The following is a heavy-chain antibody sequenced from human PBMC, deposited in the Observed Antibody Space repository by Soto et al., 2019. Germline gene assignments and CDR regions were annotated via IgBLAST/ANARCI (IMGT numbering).Heavy chain of an antibody. CDR2: INPNIGGT. CDR3: ARDSGYDFWRGWGQLYYYYYGMDV. V-gene: IGHV1-2*02. CDR1: GYTFTGYY. D-gene: IGHD3-3*01. J-gene: IGHJ6*02. Sequence: QVQLVQSGAEVKKPGASVKVSCKASGYTFTGYYMHWVRQAPGQGLEWMGWINPNIGGTNYAQKFQGRVTMTRDTFISTAYMELSRVRSDDTAVYYCARDSGYDFWRGWGQLYYYYYGMDVWGQGNTVTVSS.